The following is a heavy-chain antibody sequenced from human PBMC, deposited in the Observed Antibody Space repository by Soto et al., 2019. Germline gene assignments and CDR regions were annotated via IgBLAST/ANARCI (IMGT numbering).Heavy chain of an antibody. CDR2: IWNDGSKQ. Sequence: GGSLRLSCVASGFTFSRYGMHWVRQAPGKGLEWVAVIWNDGSKQVYDDSVKGRFTISRDNSKNTLYLQMDSLRDEDTSVYYCGRDDDYEANGICLWGQGTLVTVSS. J-gene: IGHJ4*02. CDR3: GRDDDYEANGICL. V-gene: IGHV3-33*01. D-gene: IGHD4-17*01. CDR1: GFTFSRYG.